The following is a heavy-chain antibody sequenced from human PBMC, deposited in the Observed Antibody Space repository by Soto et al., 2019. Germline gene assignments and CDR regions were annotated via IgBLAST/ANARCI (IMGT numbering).Heavy chain of an antibody. D-gene: IGHD3-3*01. CDR3: AREFWSGSYTDYYGMDV. J-gene: IGHJ6*02. CDR2: ISSSSSYT. V-gene: IGHV3-11*06. CDR1: GFSFSDYY. Sequence: GGSLRLSCAASGFSFSDYYMSWIRQAPGKGLEWVSYISSSSSYTHYADSVAGRFTISRDNAKKSLYLQMNSLRADDTAVYYCAREFWSGSYTDYYGMDVWGQGTTVTAP.